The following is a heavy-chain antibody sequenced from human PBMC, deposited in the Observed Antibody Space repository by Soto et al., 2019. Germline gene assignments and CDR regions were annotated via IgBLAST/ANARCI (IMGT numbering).Heavy chain of an antibody. CDR3: TRTQGVAVAASFDP. CDR2: IHHTGST. Sequence: PSETLSLTCAVSGGSVSSSNWWSWVRQPPGEGLEWIGDIHHTGSTHYSPFLKSRVTMSVDKSKNQFSLKLRSVTAADTAVYFCTRTQGVAVAASFDPWGQGALVTVSS. V-gene: IGHV4-4*02. CDR1: GGSVSSSNW. D-gene: IGHD2-15*01. J-gene: IGHJ5*02.